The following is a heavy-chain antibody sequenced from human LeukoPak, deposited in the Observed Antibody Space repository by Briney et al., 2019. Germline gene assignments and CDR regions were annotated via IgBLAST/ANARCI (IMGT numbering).Heavy chain of an antibody. D-gene: IGHD3-22*01. J-gene: IGHJ4*02. CDR1: GFTFGDYA. Sequence: GGSLRLSCAASGFTFGDYAMHWVRQAPGKGLEWVSGISWNSGSIGYADSVKGRFTISRDNAKNSLYLQMNSLRAEDTALYYCAKDKLKYGGYYPPGYFDYWGQGTLVTVSS. CDR2: ISWNSGSI. V-gene: IGHV3-9*01. CDR3: AKDKLKYGGYYPPGYFDY.